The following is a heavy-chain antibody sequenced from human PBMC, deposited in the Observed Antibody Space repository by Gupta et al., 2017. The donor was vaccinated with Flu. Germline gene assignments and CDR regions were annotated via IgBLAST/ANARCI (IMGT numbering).Heavy chain of an antibody. CDR1: GGTFSSYA. V-gene: IGHV1-69*01. J-gene: IGHJ5*02. CDR2: IIPIFGTA. CDR3: ARDAAWDTAMGDTRVYNWFDP. D-gene: IGHD5-18*01. Sequence: EVKKPGSSVKVSCKASGGTFSSYAISWVRQAPGQGLEWMGGIIPIFGTANYAQKFQGRVTITADESTSTAYMELSSLRSEDTAVYYCARDAAWDTAMGDTRVYNWFDPWGQGTLVTVSS.